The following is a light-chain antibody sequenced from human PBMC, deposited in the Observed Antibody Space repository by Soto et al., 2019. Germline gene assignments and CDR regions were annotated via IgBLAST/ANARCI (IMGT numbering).Light chain of an antibody. V-gene: IGKV3-11*01. CDR3: QQRSNWPPVIT. CDR2: DAS. Sequence: EIVLTQSPATLSLSPGERATLSCRASQTFSSHLAWYQQKPGQAPRLLIYDASKRATGIPARFSGRGSGTDFTLTISSLEPADFAVYYCQQRSNWPPVITFGQGTRQEIK. J-gene: IGKJ5*01. CDR1: QTFSSH.